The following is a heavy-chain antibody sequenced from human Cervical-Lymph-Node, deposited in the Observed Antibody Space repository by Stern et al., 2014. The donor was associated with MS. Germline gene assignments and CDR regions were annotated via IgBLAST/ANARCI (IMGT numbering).Heavy chain of an antibody. CDR1: GGTFSTER. CDR2: IIPIFGPS. CDR3: ARLGSGYDASYLDF. V-gene: IGHV1-69*01. J-gene: IGHJ4*02. D-gene: IGHD5-12*01. Sequence: QLVQSGSVAKKPGSSVKVSCKVSGGTFSTERISWVRQATGQGPEWLGSIIPIFGPSDYSRHSQGRVTIIADESTSEVHMELKSLRSEDTGVYYCARLGSGYDASYLDFWGQGSLVTVSS.